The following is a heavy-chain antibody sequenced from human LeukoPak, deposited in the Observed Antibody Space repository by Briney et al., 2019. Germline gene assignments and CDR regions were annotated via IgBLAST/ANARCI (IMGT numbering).Heavy chain of an antibody. CDR1: GFTFSTCS. CDR3: ASGTIVGARGADN. Sequence: GGSLRLSCAASGFTFSTCSMKWVRQAPGKALEWVSSISGSSYHIYYADSVKGRFTISRDNANNLLYLRMNSLRAEDTAVYYCASGTIVGARGADNWGQGTLVTVSS. CDR2: ISGSSYHI. D-gene: IGHD1-26*01. V-gene: IGHV3-21*01. J-gene: IGHJ4*02.